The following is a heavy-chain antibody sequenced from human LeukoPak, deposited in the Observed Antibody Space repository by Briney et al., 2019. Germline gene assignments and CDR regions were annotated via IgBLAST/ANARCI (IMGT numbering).Heavy chain of an antibody. CDR2: ISSSTNYI. CDR3: ARGGGWYNY. J-gene: IGHJ4*02. Sequence: GGSLRLSCAASGLTFSSYAMNWVRQAPGKGLEWVSYISSSTNYIYYADSVKGRFTISRDNAKNSLYLQMNSLRAEDTAVYYCARGGGWYNYWGQGTLVTVSS. CDR1: GLTFSSYA. D-gene: IGHD6-19*01. V-gene: IGHV3-21*01.